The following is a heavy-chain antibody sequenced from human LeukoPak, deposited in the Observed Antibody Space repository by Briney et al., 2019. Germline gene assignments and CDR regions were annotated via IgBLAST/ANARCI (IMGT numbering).Heavy chain of an antibody. J-gene: IGHJ4*02. Sequence: GGSLRLSCAASGFTFSTYWMSWARQAPGKGPEWVAYIKQDGSEKDYVDSVKGRVTVSRDNAKNSLFLQMNSLRVEDTAVYYCARRSSVGSGNYLEYWGQGTLVTVSS. D-gene: IGHD3-10*01. CDR1: GFTFSTYW. CDR2: IKQDGSEK. CDR3: ARRSSVGSGNYLEY. V-gene: IGHV3-7*01.